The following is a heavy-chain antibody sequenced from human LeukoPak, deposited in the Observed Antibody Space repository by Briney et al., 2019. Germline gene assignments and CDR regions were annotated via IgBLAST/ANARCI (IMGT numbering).Heavy chain of an antibody. V-gene: IGHV4-39*01. J-gene: IGHJ6*03. CDR3: ARTPPDTAIWLGDYYYMDV. CDR2: IYYSGST. D-gene: IGHD5-18*01. Sequence: KTSETLSLTCTVSGGSISSSSYYWGWIRQPPGKGLEWIGSIYYSGSTYYNPSLKSRVTISVDTSKNQFSLKLSSVTAADTAVYYCARTPPDTAIWLGDYYYMDVWGKGTTVTVSS. CDR1: GGSISSSSYY.